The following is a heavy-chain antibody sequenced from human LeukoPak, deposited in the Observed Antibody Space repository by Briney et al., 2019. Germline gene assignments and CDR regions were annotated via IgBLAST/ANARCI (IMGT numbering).Heavy chain of an antibody. CDR1: GGSISSGDYY. Sequence: KSSETLSLTCTVSGGSISSGDYYWSWIRQPPGKGLEWIGYIYYSGSTYYNPSLKSRATISVDTSKNQFSLKLSSVTAADTAVYYCARGGIVGTIPEDTFDIWGQGTMVTVSS. D-gene: IGHD1-26*01. CDR2: IYYSGST. J-gene: IGHJ3*02. CDR3: ARGGIVGTIPEDTFDI. V-gene: IGHV4-30-4*02.